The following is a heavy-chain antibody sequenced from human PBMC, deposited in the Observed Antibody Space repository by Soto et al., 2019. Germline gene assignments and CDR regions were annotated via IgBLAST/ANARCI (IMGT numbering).Heavy chain of an antibody. V-gene: IGHV1-18*04. CDR3: ARVPREIILVGMDV. J-gene: IGHJ6*02. CDR1: GYTFTSYG. D-gene: IGHD2-2*01. CDR2: ISGKTAKT. Sequence: QVQLVRSGAEVKKPGASVKVSCKASGYTFTSYGISWVRQAPGQGLEWMGWISGKTAKTNYAQNLQGRVTITTDTSTSTAYMELRSLRSDDTAVYYCARVPREIILVGMDVWGQGTTVTVSS.